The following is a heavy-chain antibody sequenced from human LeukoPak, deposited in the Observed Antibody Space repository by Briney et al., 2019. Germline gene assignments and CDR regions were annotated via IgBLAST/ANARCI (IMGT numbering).Heavy chain of an antibody. CDR2: IRYDGSNT. CDR3: AKDGPKAGSGWYGDY. Sequence: RGSLRLSCAVSGFTLTSYGMHWVRQAPGKGLEWVAFIRYDGSNTYYADSVKGRFTISRDNSKNTLYLQMNSLRDEDTAVYYCAKDGPKAGSGWYGDYWGQGTLVTVSS. CDR1: GFTLTSYG. D-gene: IGHD6-19*01. J-gene: IGHJ4*02. V-gene: IGHV3-30*02.